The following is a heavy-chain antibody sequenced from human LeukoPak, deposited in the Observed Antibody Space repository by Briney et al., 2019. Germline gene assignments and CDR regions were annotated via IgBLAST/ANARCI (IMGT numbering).Heavy chain of an antibody. CDR1: GGSISSSSYY. CDR2: IYYSGST. CDR3: ARRYGYSSSWYRGGYYFDY. D-gene: IGHD6-13*01. J-gene: IGHJ4*02. Sequence: SETLSFTCTVSGGSISSSSYYWGWIRQPPGKGLEWIGSIYYSGSTYYNPSLKSRVTISVDTSKNQFSLKLSSVIAADTAVYYCARRYGYSSSWYRGGYYFDYWGQGTLVTVSS. V-gene: IGHV4-39*01.